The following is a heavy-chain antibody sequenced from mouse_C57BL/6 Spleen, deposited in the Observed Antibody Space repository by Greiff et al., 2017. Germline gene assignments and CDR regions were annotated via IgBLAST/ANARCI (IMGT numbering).Heavy chain of an antibody. V-gene: IGHV1-18*01. Sequence: VQLQQSGPELVKPGASVKIPCKASGYTFTDYNMDWVKQSHGKSLEWIGDINPNNGGTIYNQKFKGKATLTVDKSSSTAYMELRSLTSEDTAVYYCASGSSGYPLDYWGQGTTLTVSS. J-gene: IGHJ2*01. CDR2: INPNNGGT. CDR3: ASGSSGYPLDY. CDR1: GYTFTDYN. D-gene: IGHD3-2*02.